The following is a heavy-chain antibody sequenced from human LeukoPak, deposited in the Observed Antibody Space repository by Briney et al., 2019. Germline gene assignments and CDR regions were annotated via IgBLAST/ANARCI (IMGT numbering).Heavy chain of an antibody. J-gene: IGHJ4*02. CDR3: ARDQGYGWGSYRCTSLPFDY. Sequence: ASVKVSCKASGYTFTSYGISWVRQAPGQGLEWMGWISAYNGNTNYAQKLQGRVTMTTDTSTSTAYMELRSLRSDDTAVYYCARDQGYGWGSYRCTSLPFDYWGQGTLVTVSS. CDR2: ISAYNGNT. CDR1: GYTFTSYG. V-gene: IGHV1-18*01. D-gene: IGHD3-16*02.